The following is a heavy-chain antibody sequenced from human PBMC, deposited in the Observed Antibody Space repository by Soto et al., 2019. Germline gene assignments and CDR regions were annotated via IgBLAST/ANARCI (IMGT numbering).Heavy chain of an antibody. V-gene: IGHV3-30*18. D-gene: IGHD5-18*01. CDR1: GFTFSSYG. CDR2: ISYDGSNK. CDR3: AKDTTDTAMVTPDY. J-gene: IGHJ4*02. Sequence: ESGGGVVPPGRSLRLSCAASGFTFSSYGMHWVRQAPGKGLEWVAVISYDGSNKYYADSVKGRFTISRDNSKNTLYLQMNSLRAEDTAVYYCAKDTTDTAMVTPDYWGQGTLVTVSS.